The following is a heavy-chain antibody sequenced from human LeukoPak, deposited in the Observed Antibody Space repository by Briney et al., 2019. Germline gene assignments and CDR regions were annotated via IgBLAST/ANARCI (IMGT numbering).Heavy chain of an antibody. Sequence: SETLSLTCAVSSYSISSGYYWGWIRQPPGKGLEWIGSIYHSGSTYYNPSLKSRVTISVDTSKNQFSLKLSSVTAADTAVYYCARLYYGGITYYYYYMDVWGKGTTVTVSS. V-gene: IGHV4-38-2*01. J-gene: IGHJ6*03. CDR3: ARLYYGGITYYYYYMDV. CDR2: IYHSGST. CDR1: SYSISSGYY. D-gene: IGHD4-23*01.